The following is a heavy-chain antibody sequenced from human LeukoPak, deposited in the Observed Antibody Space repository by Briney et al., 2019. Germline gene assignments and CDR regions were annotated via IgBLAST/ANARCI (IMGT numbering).Heavy chain of an antibody. CDR1: GGSISNGGYY. Sequence: SQTLSLTCTVSGGSISNGGYYWSWIRQLPGKGLEWIGYIYYNGHTYYNPSLKSRVVISVDTSKNQFSLKLSSVTAADTAVYYCASSYYDFWSGMASAFDIWGQGTMVTISS. CDR2: IYYNGHT. V-gene: IGHV4-31*03. D-gene: IGHD3-3*01. CDR3: ASSYYDFWSGMASAFDI. J-gene: IGHJ3*02.